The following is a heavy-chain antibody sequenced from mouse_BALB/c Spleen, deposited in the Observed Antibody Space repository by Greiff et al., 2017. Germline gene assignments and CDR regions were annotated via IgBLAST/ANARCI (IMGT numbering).Heavy chain of an antibody. Sequence: EVQRVESGGGLVKPGGSLKLSCAASGFAFSSYDMSWVRQTPEKRLEWVAYISSGGGSTYYPDTVKGRFTISRDNAKNTLYLQMSSLKSEDTAMYYCARQGSYGNYEAWFAYWGQGTLVTVSA. CDR1: GFAFSSYD. CDR2: ISSGGGST. V-gene: IGHV5-12-1*01. J-gene: IGHJ3*01. D-gene: IGHD2-1*01. CDR3: ARQGSYGNYEAWFAY.